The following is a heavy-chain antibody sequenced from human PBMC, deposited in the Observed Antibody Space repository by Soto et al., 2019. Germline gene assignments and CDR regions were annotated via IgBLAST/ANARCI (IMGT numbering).Heavy chain of an antibody. J-gene: IGHJ6*02. D-gene: IGHD6-6*01. CDR1: GYTFTSYG. CDR3: ARATTLVFVRNPSSSPGRYYYYYGMDV. CDR2: ISAYNGNT. Sequence: ASVKVSCKASGYTFTSYGISWVRRAPGQGLEWMGWISAYNGNTNYAQKLQGRVTMTTDTSTSTAYMELRSLRSDDTAVYYCARATTLVFVRNPSSSPGRYYYYYGMDVCRQGTTVTVSS. V-gene: IGHV1-18*04.